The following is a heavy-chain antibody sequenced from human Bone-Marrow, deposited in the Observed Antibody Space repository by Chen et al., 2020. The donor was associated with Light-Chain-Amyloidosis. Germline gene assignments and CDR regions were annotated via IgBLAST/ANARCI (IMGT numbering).Heavy chain of an antibody. Sequence: EVQLVESGGGLVKPGGSLRLSCAASVFTFSNAWMSWVRQAPGKGLEWVGRIKSKTDGGTTDYAAPVKGRFTISRDDSKNTLYLQMNSLKTEDTAVYYCTTGIIPTSRYYYYMDVWGKGTTVTVSS. CDR1: VFTFSNAW. V-gene: IGHV3-15*01. CDR2: IKSKTDGGTT. J-gene: IGHJ6*03. CDR3: TTGIIPTSRYYYYMDV.